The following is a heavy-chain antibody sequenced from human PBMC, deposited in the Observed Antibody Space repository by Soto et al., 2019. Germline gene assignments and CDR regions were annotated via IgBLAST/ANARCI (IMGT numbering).Heavy chain of an antibody. CDR2: ISGSADST. CDR1: GFSFSSFA. V-gene: IGHV3-23*01. J-gene: IGHJ6*02. D-gene: IGHD3-22*01. CDR3: PKTRGAMIYAISVYGMDV. Sequence: EVQLLESGGGFIHPGGSLRLSCAASGFSFSSFAMNWVRQAPGKGLEWVSIISGSADSTFYADSVKGRFTISRDNSKSTLYLQINSLRAEDTAVYYCPKTRGAMIYAISVYGMDVWGQGTTVTFSS.